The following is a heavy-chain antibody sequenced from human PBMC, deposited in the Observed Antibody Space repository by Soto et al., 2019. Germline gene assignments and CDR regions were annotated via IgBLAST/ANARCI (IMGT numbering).Heavy chain of an antibody. CDR3: ARRDCSGGTCYPDQ. CDR1: GRSISSSSHY. CDR2: FYYSGST. Sequence: SETLSLTCTVSGRSISSSSHYWGWIRQPPGKGLEWIGSFYYSGSTNTNPSLRSRVTISVDTSKNQFSLKLSSVTAADTAVYYCARRDCSGGTCYPDQWGQGTLVTVSS. V-gene: IGHV4-39*01. J-gene: IGHJ5*02. D-gene: IGHD2-15*01.